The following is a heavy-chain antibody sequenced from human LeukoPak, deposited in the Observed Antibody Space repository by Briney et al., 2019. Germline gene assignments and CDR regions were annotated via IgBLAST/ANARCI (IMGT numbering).Heavy chain of an antibody. Sequence: PGGSLRLSCAASGFTFSSYSMNWVRQAPGKGLEWVSYISSSSSTIYYADSVKGRFTISRDNVKNSLYLQMNSLRAEDTAVYYCARGRVITTVRGVLVYWGQGTLVTVSS. CDR3: ARGRVITTVRGVLVY. CDR2: ISSSSSTI. CDR1: GFTFSSYS. J-gene: IGHJ4*02. V-gene: IGHV3-48*01. D-gene: IGHD3-10*01.